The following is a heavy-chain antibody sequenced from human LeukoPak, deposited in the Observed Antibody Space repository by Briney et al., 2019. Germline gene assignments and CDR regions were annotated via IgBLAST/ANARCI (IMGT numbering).Heavy chain of an antibody. Sequence: GGSLRLSCAASGFSFRNAWMHWVRQAPGKGLVWVSRIKGDGSVTVYADPVKGRFTISRDNAKNTLYLQMNSLRVEDTAVYYCARSDWFDPWGQGTLVTVSS. CDR1: GFSFRNAW. V-gene: IGHV3-74*01. J-gene: IGHJ5*02. CDR3: ARSDWFDP. D-gene: IGHD3-3*01. CDR2: IKGDGSVT.